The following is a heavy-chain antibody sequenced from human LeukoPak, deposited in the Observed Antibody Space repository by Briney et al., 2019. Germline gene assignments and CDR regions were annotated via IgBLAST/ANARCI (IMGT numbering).Heavy chain of an antibody. CDR3: ARGRDYVWGILNS. Sequence: ASVKVSCKASGYTFTGYYMHWVRQAPGQGLEWMGWINPNSGGTNYAQKFQGRVTMTRDTSISTAYMELSRLRSDDTAVYYCARGRDYVWGILNSWGQGTMVTVSS. J-gene: IGHJ3*01. CDR2: INPNSGGT. CDR1: GYTFTGYY. D-gene: IGHD3-16*01. V-gene: IGHV1-2*02.